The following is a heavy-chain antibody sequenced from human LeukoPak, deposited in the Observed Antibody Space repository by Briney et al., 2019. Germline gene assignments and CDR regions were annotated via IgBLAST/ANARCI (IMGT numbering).Heavy chain of an antibody. CDR3: AKDNPSSSWWYY. V-gene: IGHV3-23*01. CDR2: MSGSGGSI. D-gene: IGHD6-13*01. Sequence: PGGSLRLSCAASGFNFYSYAMTWVRQAPGKGLEWVSGMSGSGGSIYYADSVRGRFTISRDNHKSTLYLQMNSLRAEDTAVYYCAKDNPSSSWWYYWGQGTLVTVSS. CDR1: GFNFYSYA. J-gene: IGHJ4*02.